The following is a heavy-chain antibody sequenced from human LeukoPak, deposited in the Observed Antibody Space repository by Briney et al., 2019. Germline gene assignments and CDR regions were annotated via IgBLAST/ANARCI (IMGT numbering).Heavy chain of an antibody. D-gene: IGHD3-9*01. Sequence: GGSLRLSCAASGFTFSSYSMNWVRQAPGKGLEWVSSIGSSSSYIYYADSVKGRFTISRDNAKNSLYLQMNSLRAEDTAVYYCARGPDIYDILTGYYFDYWGQGTLVTVSS. V-gene: IGHV3-21*04. CDR1: GFTFSSYS. CDR2: IGSSSSYI. J-gene: IGHJ4*02. CDR3: ARGPDIYDILTGYYFDY.